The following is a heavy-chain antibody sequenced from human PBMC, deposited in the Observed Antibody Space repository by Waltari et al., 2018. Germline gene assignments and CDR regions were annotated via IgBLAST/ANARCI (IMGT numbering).Heavy chain of an antibody. V-gene: IGHV1-46*01. CDR3: ARDRVTFGLSSGWAPFDY. D-gene: IGHD6-19*01. J-gene: IGHJ4*02. CDR1: GYTFTSYY. CDR2: INPSGGST. Sequence: QVQLVQSGAEVKKPGASVKVSCKASGYTFTSYYMHWVRQAPGQGLEWMGIINPSGGSTSYGQKFQGRVTMTRDTSTSTVYMELSSLRSEDTAVYYCARDRVTFGLSSGWAPFDYWGQGTLVTVSS.